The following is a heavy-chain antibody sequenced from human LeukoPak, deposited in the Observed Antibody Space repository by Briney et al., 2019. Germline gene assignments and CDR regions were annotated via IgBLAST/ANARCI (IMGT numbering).Heavy chain of an antibody. Sequence: SETLSLTCTVSGGSISSYCWSWIRQPPGKGLEWIGYIYYSGSTNYNPSLKSRVTISVDTSKNQFSLKLSSVTAADTAVYYCARFCNYYDSSGYYYGFDPWGQGTLVTVSS. D-gene: IGHD3-22*01. V-gene: IGHV4-59*01. CDR1: GGSISSYC. CDR2: IYYSGST. J-gene: IGHJ5*02. CDR3: ARFCNYYDSSGYYYGFDP.